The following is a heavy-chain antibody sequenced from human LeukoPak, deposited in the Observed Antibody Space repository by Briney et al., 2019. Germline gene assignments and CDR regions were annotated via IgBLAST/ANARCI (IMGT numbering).Heavy chain of an antibody. CDR2: TWYDGSKK. Sequence: PGGSLRLSCAASGFTFSSYSMNWVRQAPGKGLEWVAVTWYDGSKKYYADPVKGRFTISRDNSKNTLYLQMNSLRAEDTAMYYCARGTSGIAAAGYFDYWGQGTLVTVSS. CDR3: ARGTSGIAAAGYFDY. CDR1: GFTFSSYS. V-gene: IGHV3-33*08. J-gene: IGHJ4*02. D-gene: IGHD6-13*01.